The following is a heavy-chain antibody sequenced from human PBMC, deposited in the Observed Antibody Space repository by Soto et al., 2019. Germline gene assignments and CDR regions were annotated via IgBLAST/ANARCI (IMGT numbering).Heavy chain of an antibody. CDR2: INHSGST. Sequence: SETLSLTCAVYGGSFSGYYWSWIRQPPGKGLEWIGEINHSGSTNYNPSLKSRVTISVDTSKNQFSLKLSSVTAADTAVYYCARAGGVAARPRVFDYWGQGTLVTVS. CDR3: ARAGGVAARPRVFDY. D-gene: IGHD6-6*01. J-gene: IGHJ4*02. CDR1: GGSFSGYY. V-gene: IGHV4-34*01.